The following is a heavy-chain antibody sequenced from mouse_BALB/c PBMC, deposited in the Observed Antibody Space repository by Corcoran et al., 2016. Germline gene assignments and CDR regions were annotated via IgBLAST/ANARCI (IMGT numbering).Heavy chain of an antibody. CDR3: ARSGGVVAHFDY. D-gene: IGHD1-1*01. Sequence: EVQLQQSGAELVKPGASVKLSCTASGFNIKDTYMHWVKQRPEQGLEWIGRIDSANGNTKYDPKFQGKATITADTSSNTAYLQLSSLTSEDTAVYYCARSGGVVAHFDYWGQGTTLTVSS. J-gene: IGHJ2*01. V-gene: IGHV14-3*02. CDR2: IDSANGNT. CDR1: GFNIKDTY.